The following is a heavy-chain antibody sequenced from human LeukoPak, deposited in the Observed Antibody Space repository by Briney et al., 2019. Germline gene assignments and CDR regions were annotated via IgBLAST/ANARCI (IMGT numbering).Heavy chain of an antibody. D-gene: IGHD2-8*01. CDR2: INQDESGK. CDR1: GFTFSHHW. V-gene: IGHV3-7*03. Sequence: GGSLRLSCAASGFTFSHHWVSWFRQAPGKGLQWVASINQDESGKYYVDSVKGRFTISRDNAKNSLYLQMNSLRAEDTAVYYCARDAPGMAIDYWGQGTLVTVSS. CDR3: ARDAPGMAIDY. J-gene: IGHJ4*02.